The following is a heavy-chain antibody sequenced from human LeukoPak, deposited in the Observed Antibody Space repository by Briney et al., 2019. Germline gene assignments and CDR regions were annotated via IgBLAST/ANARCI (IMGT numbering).Heavy chain of an antibody. D-gene: IGHD6-6*01. CDR2: IIPIFGTA. CDR3: ARALEYSSSELGY. CDR1: GGTFSSYA. Sequence: GASVKVSCKASGGTFSSYAISWVRQAPGQGLEWMGGIIPIFGTANYAQRFQGRVTITADESTSTAYMELSSLRSEDTAVYYCARALEYSSSELGYWGQGTLVTVSS. V-gene: IGHV1-69*13. J-gene: IGHJ4*02.